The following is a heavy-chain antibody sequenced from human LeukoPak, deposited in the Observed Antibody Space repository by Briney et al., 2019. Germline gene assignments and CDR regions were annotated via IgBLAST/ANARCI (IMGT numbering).Heavy chain of an antibody. J-gene: IGHJ4*02. D-gene: IGHD3-16*01. Sequence: GGSLRLSCAVSGFIVSSNHMSWVRQAPGKGLEWVSSLSGSGGSTYYADSVKGRFTISRDNSKNTLFLHMNSLRAEDTAVYYCAKALGGYDFDYWGQGILVTVSS. V-gene: IGHV3-23*01. CDR3: AKALGGYDFDY. CDR1: GFIVSSNH. CDR2: LSGSGGST.